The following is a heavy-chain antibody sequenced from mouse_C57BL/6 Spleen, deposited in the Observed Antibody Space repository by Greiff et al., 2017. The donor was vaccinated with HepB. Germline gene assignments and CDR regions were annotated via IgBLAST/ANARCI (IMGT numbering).Heavy chain of an antibody. V-gene: IGHV1-76*01. CDR2: IYPGSGNT. CDR1: GYTFTDYY. Sequence: VQLQESGAELVRPGASVKLSCKASGYTFTDYYINWVKQRPGQGLEWIARIYPGSGNTYYNEKFKGKATLTAEKSSSTAYMQLSSLTSEDSAVYFCASGSFYDYEFAYWGQGTLVTVSA. CDR3: ASGSFYDYEFAY. J-gene: IGHJ3*01. D-gene: IGHD2-4*01.